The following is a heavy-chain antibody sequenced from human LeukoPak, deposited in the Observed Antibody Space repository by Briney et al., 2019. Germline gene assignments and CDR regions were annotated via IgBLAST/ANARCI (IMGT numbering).Heavy chain of an antibody. CDR2: IFPGDSDT. CDR1: GYSFSSFW. V-gene: IGHV5-51*01. Sequence: RESLKISCKGSGYSFSSFWIAWVRQMPGKGLEWMGTIFPGDSDTRYRPSLQGQVTISVDKSIDTAFLQWSSLKASDSAIYYCARLTSFADLLTATRRSWFDPWGQGTLVTVSS. J-gene: IGHJ5*02. D-gene: IGHD2-21*02. CDR3: ARLTSFADLLTATRRSWFDP.